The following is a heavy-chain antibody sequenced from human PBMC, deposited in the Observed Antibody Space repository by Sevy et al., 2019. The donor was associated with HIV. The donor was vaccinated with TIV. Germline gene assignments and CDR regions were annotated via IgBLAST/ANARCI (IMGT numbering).Heavy chain of an antibody. V-gene: IGHV1-2*02. D-gene: IGHD2-15*01. Sequence: ASVKVSCKASGYTFTGHYMHWVRQAPGQGLEWMGWINPNSGSTDYAQKFQGRVTLTRDTSISTAYWEQSRLTSDDTAVYYCARVFPYCSGGSCYSPYDAFDIWGQGTMVTVSS. CDR3: ARVFPYCSGGSCYSPYDAFDI. CDR1: GYTFTGHY. J-gene: IGHJ3*02. CDR2: INPNSGST.